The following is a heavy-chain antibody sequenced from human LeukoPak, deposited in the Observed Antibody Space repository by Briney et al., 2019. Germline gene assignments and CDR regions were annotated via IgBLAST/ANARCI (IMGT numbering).Heavy chain of an antibody. D-gene: IGHD5-24*01. CDR1: GFTFSNAW. CDR2: IKSKTDGATT. CDR3: TTEGGDGYSDY. V-gene: IGHV3-15*01. J-gene: IGHJ4*02. Sequence: GGSLRLSCAASGFTFSNAWMSWVRQAPGKGLEWVGRIKSKTDGATTGYAAPVKGRFTISRDDSKNTLYLQMNSLKTEDTAVYYCTTEGGDGYSDYWGQGTLVTVSS.